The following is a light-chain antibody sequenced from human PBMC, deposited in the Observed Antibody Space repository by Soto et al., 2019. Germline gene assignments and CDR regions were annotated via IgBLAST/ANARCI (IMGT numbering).Light chain of an antibody. J-gene: IGKJ5*01. V-gene: IGKV3-20*01. CDR2: DAS. Sequence: EIVLTHSPGTLSLSPGEGATLSCRASQSISSNFLAWYQQKRVQAPRLLMFDASTRATGMPARFSGGGSGTDFTLTISSLEPEDFAVYYCQQYGSSPITFGQGTRLEIK. CDR3: QQYGSSPIT. CDR1: QSISSNF.